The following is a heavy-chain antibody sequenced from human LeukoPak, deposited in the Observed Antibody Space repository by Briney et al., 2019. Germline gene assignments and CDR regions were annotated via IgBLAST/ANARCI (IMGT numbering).Heavy chain of an antibody. D-gene: IGHD3-22*01. Sequence: GASVKVSCKASGGTFSSYTISWVRQAPGQGLEWMGRIIPILGIANYAQKFQGRVTITADKSTSTAYMELSSLRSEDTAVYYCAREYYYDSSSFDPWGQGTLVTVSS. CDR1: GGTFSSYT. CDR3: AREYYYDSSSFDP. V-gene: IGHV1-69*02. J-gene: IGHJ5*02. CDR2: IIPILGIA.